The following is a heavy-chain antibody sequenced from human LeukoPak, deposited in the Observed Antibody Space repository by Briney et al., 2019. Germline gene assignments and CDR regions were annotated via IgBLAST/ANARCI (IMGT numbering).Heavy chain of an antibody. CDR2: INHSGST. D-gene: IGHD2-2*01. CDR1: GGSFSGYY. Sequence: PSETPSLTCAVYGGSFSGYYWSWIRQPPGKGLEWIGEINHSGSTNYNPSLKSRVTISVDTSENQFSLKLSSVTAADTAVYYCARVRGYIVVVPAALNWFDPWGQGTLVTVSS. J-gene: IGHJ5*02. V-gene: IGHV4-34*01. CDR3: ARVRGYIVVVPAALNWFDP.